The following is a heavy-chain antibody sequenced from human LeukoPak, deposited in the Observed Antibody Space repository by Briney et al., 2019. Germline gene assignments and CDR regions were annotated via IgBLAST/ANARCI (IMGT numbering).Heavy chain of an antibody. CDR3: AKDKRGGLSNLDY. CDR2: ISGSGGST. J-gene: IGHJ4*02. Sequence: GGSLRLSCAASGFTFSSYGMSWVRQAPGKGLEWVSAISGSGGSTYYADSVKGRFTISRDNSKNTLYLQMNSLRAEDTAVYYCAKDKRGGLSNLDYWGQGTLVTVSS. D-gene: IGHD4-11*01. CDR1: GFTFSSYG. V-gene: IGHV3-23*01.